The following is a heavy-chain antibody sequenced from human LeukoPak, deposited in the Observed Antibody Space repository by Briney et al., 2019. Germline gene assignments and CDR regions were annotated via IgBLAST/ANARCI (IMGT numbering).Heavy chain of an antibody. J-gene: IGHJ5*02. CDR2: IHDSGST. V-gene: IGHV4-59*12. CDR3: ARVVAAAGNNWFDP. D-gene: IGHD6-13*01. CDR1: GGSISSYY. Sequence: SETLSLTCTVSGGSISSYYWSWIRQPPGKGLEWIAYIHDSGSTYNNPSLKTRLSISIDTSKNQFSLKLNSVTAADTAVYYCARVVAAAGNNWFDPWGQGTLVTVSS.